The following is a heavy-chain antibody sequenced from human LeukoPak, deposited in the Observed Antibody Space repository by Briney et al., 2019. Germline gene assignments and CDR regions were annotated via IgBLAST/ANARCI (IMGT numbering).Heavy chain of an antibody. Sequence: PSETLSLTCAVSGGSITSSNWWSWVRQPPGKGLEWIGEINHSGSTNYNPSLKSRVTISVDTSKNQFSLKLSSVTAADTAVYYCARDSRRELLHAFDIWGQGTLVTVSS. CDR1: GGSITSSNW. D-gene: IGHD1-26*01. J-gene: IGHJ4*02. V-gene: IGHV4-4*02. CDR2: INHSGST. CDR3: ARDSRRELLHAFDI.